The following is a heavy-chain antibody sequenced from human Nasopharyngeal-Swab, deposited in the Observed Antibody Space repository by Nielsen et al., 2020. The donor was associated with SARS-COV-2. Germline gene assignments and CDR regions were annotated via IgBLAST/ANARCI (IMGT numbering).Heavy chain of an antibody. CDR1: GFTFSSYW. CDR2: IKQDGSEK. CDR3: AKGTTVTGYWYFDL. J-gene: IGHJ2*01. D-gene: IGHD4-17*01. Sequence: GESLKISCSASGFTFSSYWMSWVRQAPGKGLEWVANIKQDGSEKYYVDSVKGRFTISRDNAKNSLYLQMNSLRAEDTALYYCAKGTTVTGYWYFDLWGRGTLVTVSS. V-gene: IGHV3-7*03.